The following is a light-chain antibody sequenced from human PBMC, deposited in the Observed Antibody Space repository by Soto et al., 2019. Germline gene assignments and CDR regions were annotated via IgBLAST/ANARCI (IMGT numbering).Light chain of an antibody. Sequence: QLTQSPSSLSASVGDRVTITCRASQGIRDYLAWYQQKPGKAPKLLIYAASIFQIGVPSRFSGSASGTDFTLTISSLQPEDFATYYCQQLNSYPFTFGPGAKVDIK. CDR3: QQLNSYPFT. CDR2: AAS. CDR1: QGIRDY. J-gene: IGKJ3*01. V-gene: IGKV1-9*01.